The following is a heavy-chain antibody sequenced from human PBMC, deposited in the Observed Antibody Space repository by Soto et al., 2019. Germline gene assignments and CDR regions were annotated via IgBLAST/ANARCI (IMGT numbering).Heavy chain of an antibody. Sequence: QVQLQQWGAGLLKPSETLSLTCAVYGGSFSGYYWSWIRQPPGKGLEWIGEINHSGSTNYNPSLKSRVTISVDPYKNQFSRHLIAVTDADTAVYYCAIGEKAAYYDFCSGYFYFDSWGQGTLVTVSS. CDR3: AIGEKAAYYDFCSGYFYFDS. V-gene: IGHV4-34*01. J-gene: IGHJ4*02. D-gene: IGHD3-3*01. CDR2: INHSGST. CDR1: GGSFSGYY.